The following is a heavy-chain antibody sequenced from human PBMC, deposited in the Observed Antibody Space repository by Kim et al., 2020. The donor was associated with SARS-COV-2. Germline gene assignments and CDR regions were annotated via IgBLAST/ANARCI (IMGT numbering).Heavy chain of an antibody. CDR3: ARDGSSSWYVGYYYYYGMDV. D-gene: IGHD6-13*01. CDR1: GFTFSSYA. J-gene: IGHJ6*02. V-gene: IGHV3-30*04. CDR2: ISYDGSNK. Sequence: GGSLRLSCAASGFTFSSYAMHWVRQAPGKGLEWVAVISYDGSNKYYADSVKGRFTISRDNSKNTLYLQMNSLRAEDTAVHYCARDGSSSWYVGYYYYYGMDVWGQGTTVTVSS.